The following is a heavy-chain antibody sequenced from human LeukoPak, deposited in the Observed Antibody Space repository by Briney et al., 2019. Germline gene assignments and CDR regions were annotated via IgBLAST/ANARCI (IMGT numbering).Heavy chain of an antibody. J-gene: IGHJ4*02. CDR1: GYSISSGYY. Sequence: PSETLSLTCTVSGYSISSGYYWGWIRQPPGKGLEWASSISGSGGGTFYTDSVKGRFIISRDNSKNTVHLQMNSLRVEDTAVYYCAKGRLGGWNGGDYWGQGTLVTVSS. CDR2: ISGSGGGT. D-gene: IGHD1-1*01. CDR3: AKGRLGGWNGGDY. V-gene: IGHV3-23*01.